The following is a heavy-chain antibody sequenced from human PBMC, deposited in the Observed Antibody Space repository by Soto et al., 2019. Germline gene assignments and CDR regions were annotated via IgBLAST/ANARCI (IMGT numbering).Heavy chain of an antibody. J-gene: IGHJ5*02. CDR3: ARRSSTIFGMVIGGDA. CDR1: GASLSGYS. CDR2: INHYGGT. Sequence: QVQLQQWGAGLLKPSETLSLTCAVYGASLSGYSGGWIRHPQGRGLGGMGEINHYGGTNSNPSLESRVTISLDTSKNQFSLKLSSVTAADTAVYYCARRSSTIFGMVIGGDAWGQGTLVTVSS. D-gene: IGHD3-3*01. V-gene: IGHV4-34*02.